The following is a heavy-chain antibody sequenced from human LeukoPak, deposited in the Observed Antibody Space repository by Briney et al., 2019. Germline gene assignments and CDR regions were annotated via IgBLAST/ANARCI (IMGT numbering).Heavy chain of an antibody. Sequence: GGSLRLSCAASGFTFDDYGMSWVRQAPGKGLEWVSYISSSGSTIYYADSVKGRFTISRDNAKNSLYLQMNSLRAEDTAVYYCARATPYCSSTSCPYYFDYWGQGTLVTVSS. CDR3: ARATPYCSSTSCPYYFDY. J-gene: IGHJ4*02. CDR2: ISSSGSTI. D-gene: IGHD2-2*01. V-gene: IGHV3-11*01. CDR1: GFTFDDYG.